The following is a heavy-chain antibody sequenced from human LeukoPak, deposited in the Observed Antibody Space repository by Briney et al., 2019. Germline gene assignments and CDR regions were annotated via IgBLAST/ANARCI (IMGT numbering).Heavy chain of an antibody. CDR1: GFTFGDYA. CDR2: IRSKAYGGTT. Sequence: GGSLRLTCTASGFTFGDYAMSWFDQAPGKGLEGVSFIRSKAYGGTTEYAASVKGRFTISRDDSKSIAYLQMNSLKTEDTAVYYCTSGILLWFGELRTVFDYWGQGTLVTVSS. CDR3: TSGILLWFGELRTVFDY. V-gene: IGHV3-49*03. J-gene: IGHJ4*02. D-gene: IGHD3-10*01.